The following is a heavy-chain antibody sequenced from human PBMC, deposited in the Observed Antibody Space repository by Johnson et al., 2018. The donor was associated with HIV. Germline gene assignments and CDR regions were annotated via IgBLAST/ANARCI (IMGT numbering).Heavy chain of an antibody. D-gene: IGHD5-18*01. CDR2: ITWNSGEI. Sequence: VQLVESGGGLVQPGRSLRLSCVASGFTFDDYAMHWVRQAPGRGLEWVSGITWNSGEIDYADSVEGRFTISRDNSKNTLYLQMNSLRAEDTAVYYCARGGIRGYSYGPGAFDIWGQGTMVTVSS. CDR3: ARGGIRGYSYGPGAFDI. J-gene: IGHJ3*02. V-gene: IGHV3-9*01. CDR1: GFTFDDYA.